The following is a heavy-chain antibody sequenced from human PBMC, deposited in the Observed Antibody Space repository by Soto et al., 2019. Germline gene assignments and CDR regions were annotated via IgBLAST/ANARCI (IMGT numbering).Heavy chain of an antibody. Sequence: VQLVESGGGGVQPGRSLRLSCAASGFTFSSYEMNGVRQAPGKGREWISYISNSGTTTYYADTVKGRFTISRDNAKSSLYLQMNSLRAEDTAIYYCARDLRSSGGVYFDNWGQGTLVTVSS. V-gene: IGHV3-48*03. D-gene: IGHD6-6*01. CDR2: ISNSGTTT. CDR1: GFTFSSYE. J-gene: IGHJ4*02. CDR3: ARDLRSSGGVYFDN.